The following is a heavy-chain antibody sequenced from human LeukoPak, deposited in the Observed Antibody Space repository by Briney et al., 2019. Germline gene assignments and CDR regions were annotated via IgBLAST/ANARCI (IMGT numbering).Heavy chain of an antibody. CDR2: IHPKSGGS. Sequence: GSGRVSCKASGKTISNYDMHWVRQAPGQGLERVGWIHPKSGGSGSEQKFQGRVTVTRDTSTSTAYMELNSLTSDDTAVYYCAGEVATKRALDIWGPGTMVTVSS. D-gene: IGHD5-24*01. V-gene: IGHV1-2*02. CDR1: GKTISNYD. J-gene: IGHJ3*02. CDR3: AGEVATKRALDI.